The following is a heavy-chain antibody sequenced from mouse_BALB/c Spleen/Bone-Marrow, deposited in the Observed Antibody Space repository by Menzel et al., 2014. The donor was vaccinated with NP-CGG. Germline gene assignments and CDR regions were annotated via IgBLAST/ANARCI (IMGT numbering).Heavy chain of an antibody. CDR2: ISSGSSTI. J-gene: IGHJ4*01. CDR1: GFTFSSFG. V-gene: IGHV5-17*02. CDR3: ASLTYYAMDY. Sequence: EVKLMESGGGLVQPGGSRKLSCAASGFTFSSFGMHWVRQAPEEGLEWVAYISSGSSTIYYADTVKGRFTISRDNPKNTLFLQMTSLRSEDTAMYYCASLTYYAMDYWGQGTSVTVSS.